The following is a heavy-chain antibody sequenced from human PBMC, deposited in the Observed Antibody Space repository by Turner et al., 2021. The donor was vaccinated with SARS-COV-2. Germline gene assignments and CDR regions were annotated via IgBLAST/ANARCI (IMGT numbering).Heavy chain of an antibody. CDR2: INYNGDYT. Sequence: EVPLLESGGGLVQPGGSLRLACAASGFMFANYDMSWVRQVPGKGLEYVSSINYNGDYTFYADSVKGRFSISRDNSDNTLYLQMNSLRADDSAKYYCAGWLAPTNDAFEIWGQGTMVTVSS. CDR3: AGWLAPTNDAFEI. V-gene: IGHV3-23*01. J-gene: IGHJ3*02. D-gene: IGHD6-19*01. CDR1: GFMFANYD.